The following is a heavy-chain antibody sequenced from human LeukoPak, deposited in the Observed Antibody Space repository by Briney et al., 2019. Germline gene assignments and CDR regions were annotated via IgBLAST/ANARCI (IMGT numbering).Heavy chain of an antibody. CDR3: ARVMVTFGGVRVGYYGMDV. CDR2: IYNSGST. CDR1: GGSISSYY. J-gene: IGHJ6*02. V-gene: IGHV4-59*01. D-gene: IGHD3-16*01. Sequence: SETLSLTCTVSGGSISSYYWSWIRQPPGKGLEWIGYIYNSGSTNCNPSLKSRVTISEDMSKNQFSLKLSSVTAADTAVYYCARVMVTFGGVRVGYYGMDVWGQGTTVTVSS.